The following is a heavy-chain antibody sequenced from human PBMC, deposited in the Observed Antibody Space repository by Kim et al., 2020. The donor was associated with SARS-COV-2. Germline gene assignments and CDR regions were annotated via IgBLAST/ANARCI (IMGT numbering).Heavy chain of an antibody. Sequence: SVAGRFSISRDNSKNTRYLQMNRLRTEDTALYYCVKEAAFTTIVVDYYFDYWGQGTLVTVSS. V-gene: IGHV3-30*02. D-gene: IGHD3-22*01. J-gene: IGHJ4*02. CDR3: VKEAAFTTIVVDYYFDY.